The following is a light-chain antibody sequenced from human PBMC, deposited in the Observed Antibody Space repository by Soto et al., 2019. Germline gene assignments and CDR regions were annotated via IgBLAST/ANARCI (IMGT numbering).Light chain of an antibody. Sequence: DIQMTQSPSSLSASVGDRVTITCQASQNINNYLNWYQQKPGRAPQLLIYDASKLEAGLHSRFRGSGSGTDFTFTISRLQPEDIATYYCQQYENLPTFGQGTRLEIK. V-gene: IGKV1-33*01. J-gene: IGKJ5*01. CDR3: QQYENLPT. CDR1: QNINNY. CDR2: DAS.